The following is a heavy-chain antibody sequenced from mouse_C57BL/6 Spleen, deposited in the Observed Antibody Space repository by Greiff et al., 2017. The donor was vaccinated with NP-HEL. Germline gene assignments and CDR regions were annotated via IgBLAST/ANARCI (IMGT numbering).Heavy chain of an antibody. CDR3: ARMGGWGYAMDY. Sequence: QVQLQQPGAELVMPGASVKLSCKASGYTFTSYWMHWVKQRPGQGLEWIGEIDPSDSYTNYNQKFKGKSTLTVDKSSSTAYMQLSSLTSEDSAVYYCARMGGWGYAMDYWGQGTSVTVSS. J-gene: IGHJ4*01. V-gene: IGHV1-69*01. CDR1: GYTFTSYW. CDR2: IDPSDSYT.